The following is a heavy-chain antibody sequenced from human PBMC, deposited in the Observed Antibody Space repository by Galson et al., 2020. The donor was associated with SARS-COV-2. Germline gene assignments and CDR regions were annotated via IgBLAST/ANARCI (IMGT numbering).Heavy chain of an antibody. D-gene: IGHD1-26*01. V-gene: IGHV1-8*01. CDR3: ATGGATPRSIDY. CDR1: GYPFTSYD. J-gene: IGHJ4*02. Sequence: ASVKVSCRASGYPFTSYDINWVRQATGQELEWVGWMNPNSGNTGCAQKIQGRVTMTRDTSISTAYMELSSLRSEDTAVYYCATGGATPRSIDYWGQGTQVTVSS. CDR2: MNPNSGNT.